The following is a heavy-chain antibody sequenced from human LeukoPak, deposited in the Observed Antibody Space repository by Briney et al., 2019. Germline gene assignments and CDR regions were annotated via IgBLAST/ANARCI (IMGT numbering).Heavy chain of an antibody. Sequence: GRSLRLSCAASGFTFSSYGMHWVRQAPGKGLEWVAVILYYGSNKYYADSVKGRFTISRDNSKNTLYLQMNSLRAEDTAVYYCARAITYYYGSGSPLGAFDIWGQGTMVTVSS. CDR1: GFTFSSYG. V-gene: IGHV3-33*01. CDR2: ILYYGSNK. J-gene: IGHJ3*02. D-gene: IGHD3-10*01. CDR3: ARAITYYYGSGSPLGAFDI.